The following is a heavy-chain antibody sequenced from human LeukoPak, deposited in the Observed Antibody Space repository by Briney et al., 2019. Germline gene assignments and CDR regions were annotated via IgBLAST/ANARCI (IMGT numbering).Heavy chain of an antibody. V-gene: IGHV3-23*01. Sequence: GGSLRLSCAASGFTFSSYAMGWVHQAPGKGLEWVSAISGSGANTYYADSVKARFTISRENSENTLYLQMNSLRADDTAVYYCAKGRALEVVAAFNYWGQGTVVTVSS. D-gene: IGHD2-15*01. CDR2: ISGSGANT. CDR1: GFTFSSYA. CDR3: AKGRALEVVAAFNY. J-gene: IGHJ4*02.